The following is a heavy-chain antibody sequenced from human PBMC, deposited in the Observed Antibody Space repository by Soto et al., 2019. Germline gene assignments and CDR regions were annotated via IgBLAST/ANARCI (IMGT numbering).Heavy chain of an antibody. J-gene: IGHJ3*02. D-gene: IGHD6-19*01. Sequence: GGSLRLSCTASGFTFGDYAMSWFRQAPGKGLEWVGFIRSKAYGGTTEYAASVKGRFTISRDDSKSIAYLQMNSLKTEDTAVYYCTRYRKIAVAPDVTFDIWGQGTMVTVSS. CDR3: TRYRKIAVAPDVTFDI. CDR1: GFTFGDYA. V-gene: IGHV3-49*03. CDR2: IRSKAYGGTT.